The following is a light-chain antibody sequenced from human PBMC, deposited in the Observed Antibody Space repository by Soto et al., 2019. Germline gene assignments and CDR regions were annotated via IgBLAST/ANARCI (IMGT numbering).Light chain of an antibody. Sequence: EIVMTHSPATLSVSPGERATLSCRASQSVSSNLALYQQKPGQAPRLLIYGASTRATGIPARFSGSESGTEFTLTISSLQSEDFAVYYCQQYNNWPTWTFGQGTKVDIK. CDR3: QQYNNWPTWT. CDR2: GAS. J-gene: IGKJ1*01. CDR1: QSVSSN. V-gene: IGKV3-15*01.